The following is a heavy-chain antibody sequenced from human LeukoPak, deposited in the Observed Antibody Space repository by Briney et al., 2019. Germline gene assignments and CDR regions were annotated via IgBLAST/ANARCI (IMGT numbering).Heavy chain of an antibody. Sequence: GGSLRLSCAASGFTFSTYTRNWVRQAPGKGLEWVSSISTSISYIYYADSVKGRFTISRDNAKNSLYLQMNSLRAEDTAVYYCARWATYSYGYYYNYGMDVWGQGTTVTVSS. J-gene: IGHJ6*02. V-gene: IGHV3-21*01. CDR3: ARWATYSYGYYYNYGMDV. CDR2: ISTSISYI. D-gene: IGHD5-18*01. CDR1: GFTFSTYT.